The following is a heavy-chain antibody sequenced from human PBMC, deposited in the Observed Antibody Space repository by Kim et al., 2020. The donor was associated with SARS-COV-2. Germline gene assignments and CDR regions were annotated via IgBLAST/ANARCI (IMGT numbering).Heavy chain of an antibody. CDR2: IYYSGST. J-gene: IGHJ3*02. Sequence: SETLSLTCTVSGGSISSGGYYWSWIRQHPGKGLEWIGYIYYSGSTYYNPSLKSRVTISVDTSKNQFSLKLSSVTAADTAVYYCARAVEGVTMVRGVKGAFDIWGQGTMVTVSS. V-gene: IGHV4-31*03. D-gene: IGHD3-10*01. CDR1: GGSISSGGYY. CDR3: ARAVEGVTMVRGVKGAFDI.